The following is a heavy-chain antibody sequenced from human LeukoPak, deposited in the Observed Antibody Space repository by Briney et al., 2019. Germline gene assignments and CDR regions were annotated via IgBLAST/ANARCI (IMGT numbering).Heavy chain of an antibody. V-gene: IGHV3-30*04. CDR2: ISYDGRRK. CDR3: ARERAATDASDI. J-gene: IGHJ3*02. CDR1: GFTFSSYA. Sequence: PGGSLRLSCAASGFTFSSYAIHWVRQAPGKGLEWLTVISYDGRRKYYADSVKGRFTISRDNSKNTLSLQVDSLRPEDTAVYFCARERAATDASDIWGQGTLVIVSS. D-gene: IGHD2-15*01.